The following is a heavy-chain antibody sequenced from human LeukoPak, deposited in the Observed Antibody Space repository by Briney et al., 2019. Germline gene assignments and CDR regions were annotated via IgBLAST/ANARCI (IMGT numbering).Heavy chain of an antibody. CDR1: GYTFTEYY. CDR3: AKERWHQLLSGYMDV. J-gene: IGHJ6*03. CDR2: INPNSAGT. V-gene: IGHV1-2*02. Sequence: ASVKVSCKASGYTFTEYYMHWVRQAPGQGLEWMGWINPNSAGTNYAQKFQGRVTMTRDMSISTAYMELSRLRSDDTAVYYCAKERWHQLLSGYMDVWGKGTTVTFSS. D-gene: IGHD2-2*01.